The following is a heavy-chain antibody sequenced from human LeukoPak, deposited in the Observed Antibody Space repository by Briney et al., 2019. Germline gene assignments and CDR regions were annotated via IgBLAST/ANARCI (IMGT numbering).Heavy chain of an antibody. D-gene: IGHD2-2*01. CDR2: ISGSGGST. CDR1: EFTFDNYA. Sequence: PGGSLRLSCAASEFTFDNYAMSWVRQAPGKGLEWVSAISGSGGSTYYADSVKGRFTISRDNSKNTLYLQMNSLRAEDTAVYYCAKPPMGVVVVVPAVNYFDYWGQGTLVTVSS. V-gene: IGHV3-23*01. J-gene: IGHJ4*02. CDR3: AKPPMGVVVVVPAVNYFDY.